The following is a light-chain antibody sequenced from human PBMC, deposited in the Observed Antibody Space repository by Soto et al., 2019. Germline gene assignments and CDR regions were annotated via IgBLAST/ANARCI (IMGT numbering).Light chain of an antibody. V-gene: IGKV3-20*01. CDR1: QSVSNRF. Sequence: ENVLTQSPGTLSLSPGERATLSCRASQSVSNRFVAWYQQKPCQAPRLLIYHASTRATGIPDRFSGSGSGTDFTLTISRLEPEDFAVYYCQEHGSSPPLTFGGGTKVEIK. CDR3: QEHGSSPPLT. CDR2: HAS. J-gene: IGKJ4*01.